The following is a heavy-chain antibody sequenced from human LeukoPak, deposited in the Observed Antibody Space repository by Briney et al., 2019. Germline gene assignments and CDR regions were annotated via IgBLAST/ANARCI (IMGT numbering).Heavy chain of an antibody. CDR3: ARAYSSGWDRAYYYYYMDV. J-gene: IGHJ6*03. Sequence: VASVKVSCKASGYTFTSYGISWVRQAPGQGLEWMGWISAYNGNTNYAQKLQGRVTMTTDTSTSTAYMELRSLRSDDTAVYYCARAYSSGWDRAYYYYYMDVWGKGTTVTISS. CDR2: ISAYNGNT. CDR1: GYTFTSYG. D-gene: IGHD6-19*01. V-gene: IGHV1-18*01.